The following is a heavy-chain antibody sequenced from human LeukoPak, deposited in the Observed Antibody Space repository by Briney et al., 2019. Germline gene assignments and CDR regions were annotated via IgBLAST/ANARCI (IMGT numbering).Heavy chain of an antibody. CDR3: ARSSDYGDYD. V-gene: IGHV4-31*03. D-gene: IGHD4-17*01. Sequence: TPSQALSLTCTVSGGSVNSGGYYWTGIRQHPGKGLEWLGYIYYSGRTYYNPSLKSRITISLDTSKNQFSLNLTSVSAADTAFYFCARSSDYGDYDWGQGTLITVSS. CDR1: GGSVNSGGYY. CDR2: IYYSGRT. J-gene: IGHJ4*02.